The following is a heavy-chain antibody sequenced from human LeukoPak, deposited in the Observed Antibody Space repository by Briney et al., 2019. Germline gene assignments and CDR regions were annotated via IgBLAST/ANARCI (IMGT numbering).Heavy chain of an antibody. CDR3: ARAPYSSGWLGWYFDL. V-gene: IGHV3-13*01. D-gene: IGHD6-19*01. CDR2: INTAGDT. Sequence: PGGSLRLSCAASGFTFSSYDMHWVRQATGKGLEWVSAINTAGDTYYPGSVKGRFTISRENARNSLYLQMNSLRAGDTAVYYCARAPYSSGWLGWYFDLWGRGTLVTVSS. J-gene: IGHJ2*01. CDR1: GFTFSSYD.